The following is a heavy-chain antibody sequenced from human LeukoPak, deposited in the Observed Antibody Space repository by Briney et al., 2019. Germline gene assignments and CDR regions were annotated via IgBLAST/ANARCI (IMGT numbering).Heavy chain of an antibody. Sequence: ASVKVSCKASGYTFTGYYMHWVRQAPGQGLEWMGRINPNSGGTHYAQKFQGRVTMTRGTSISTAYMELSRLRSDDTAVYYCARGDSRGDYYYYYMDVWGKGTTVTVSS. J-gene: IGHJ6*03. V-gene: IGHV1-2*06. CDR2: INPNSGGT. D-gene: IGHD2-21*02. CDR1: GYTFTGYY. CDR3: ARGDSRGDYYYYYMDV.